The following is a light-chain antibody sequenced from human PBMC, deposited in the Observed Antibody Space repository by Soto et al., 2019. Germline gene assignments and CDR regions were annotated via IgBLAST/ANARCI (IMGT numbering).Light chain of an antibody. CDR2: DAS. Sequence: EIVLTQSPATLSLSPGERATLSCRASQSVSSYLAWYQQKPGQAPRLLIYDASNRGTGIPARFSGSGSGTDFTLTISSLEPEDFAVYYCQQRSNWPFFGGGTKVEIK. V-gene: IGKV3-11*01. CDR3: QQRSNWPF. J-gene: IGKJ4*01. CDR1: QSVSSY.